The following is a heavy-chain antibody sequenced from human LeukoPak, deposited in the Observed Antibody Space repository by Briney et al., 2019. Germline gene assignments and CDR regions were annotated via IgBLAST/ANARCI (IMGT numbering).Heavy chain of an antibody. CDR2: ISNNGGST. CDR1: GITFSSYA. Sequence: PGGSLRLSCSASGITFSSYAMHWVRQAPGKGLEYVSAISNNGGSTYYADSVKGRFTISRDNSKNTLYLQMSGLRVEDTAVYYCVKDYGDYEYFQHWGQGTLVTVSS. J-gene: IGHJ1*01. V-gene: IGHV3-64D*06. CDR3: VKDYGDYEYFQH. D-gene: IGHD4-17*01.